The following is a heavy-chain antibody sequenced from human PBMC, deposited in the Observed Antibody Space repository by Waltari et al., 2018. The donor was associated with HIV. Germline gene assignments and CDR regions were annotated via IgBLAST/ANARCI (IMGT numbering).Heavy chain of an antibody. Sequence: EVQLLESGGGLVQPGGSLRLSCAASGFTFSSYAMRWVHQAPGKGLAWVSAISNSGGSTYYADSVKGRFSISRDNSKNTLYLQMNSLRDEDTAVYYCAKDLSSISMIIPRSYFDYWGQGTLVTVS. CDR1: GFTFSSYA. V-gene: IGHV3-23*01. J-gene: IGHJ4*02. D-gene: IGHD3-22*01. CDR3: AKDLSSISMIIPRSYFDY. CDR2: ISNSGGST.